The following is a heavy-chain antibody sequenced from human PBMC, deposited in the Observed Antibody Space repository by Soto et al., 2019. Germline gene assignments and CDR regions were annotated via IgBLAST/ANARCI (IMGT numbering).Heavy chain of an antibody. CDR1: GFTFSSYA. CDR3: ANDSRRCPQGWFDP. Sequence: EVQLLESGGGLVQPGESLRLSCAASGFTFSSYAMTWVRQAPGKGLEWVSSISGSGDYTYFADSVKGRFTISRDNSXDTRYLQMSSLRGEDTAIYYCANDSRRCPQGWFDPWVQGTLVTDSS. J-gene: IGHJ5*02. V-gene: IGHV3-23*01. D-gene: IGHD2-15*01. CDR2: ISGSGDYT.